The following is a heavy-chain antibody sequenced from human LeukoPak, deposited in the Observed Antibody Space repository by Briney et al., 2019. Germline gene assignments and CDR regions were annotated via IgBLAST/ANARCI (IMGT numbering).Heavy chain of an antibody. D-gene: IGHD6-6*01. V-gene: IGHV4-34*01. CDR3: AGNPYTYSSSSTFDL. Sequence: SETLSLTCAVYGGSFSGYYWSWIRQPPGKGLEWIGEINHSGSTNYNPSLKSRVTISVDTSKNQFSLKLSSVTAADTAVYYCAGNPYTYSSSSTFDLWGRGTLVTVSS. CDR2: INHSGST. CDR1: GGSFSGYY. J-gene: IGHJ2*01.